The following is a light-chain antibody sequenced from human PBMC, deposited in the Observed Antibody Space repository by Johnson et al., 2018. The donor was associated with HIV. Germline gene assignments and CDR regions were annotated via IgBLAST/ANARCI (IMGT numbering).Light chain of an antibody. CDR3: ATWDSSLRVGF. CDR2: ENN. CDR1: SPNIGNNY. V-gene: IGLV1-51*02. J-gene: IGLJ1*01. Sequence: QSVLTQPPSVSAAPGQKVTISCSGSSPNIGNNYVSWYQQFPGAAPKLLIYENNKRPSGIPDRFSGSKSDTSATLGLTGLQTGHEADYYCATWDSSLRVGFFRTGTKVTVL.